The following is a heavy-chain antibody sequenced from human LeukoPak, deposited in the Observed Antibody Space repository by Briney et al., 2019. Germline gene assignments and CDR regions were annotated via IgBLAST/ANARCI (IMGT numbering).Heavy chain of an antibody. CDR3: TRDRSHDY. J-gene: IGHJ4*02. V-gene: IGHV3-49*04. CDR2: IRNKTYGGTT. CDR1: GFTFGDYP. D-gene: IGHD6-13*01. Sequence: GGSLRLSCAASGFTFGDYPITWVRQAPGKGLEWVGFIRNKTYGGTTEYAASVKGRFTISRDDSKSIAYLQMNSLKTEDTAVYYCTRDRSHDYWGPGTLVTVSP.